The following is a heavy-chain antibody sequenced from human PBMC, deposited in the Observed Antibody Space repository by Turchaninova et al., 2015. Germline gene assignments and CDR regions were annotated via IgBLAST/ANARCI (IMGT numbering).Heavy chain of an antibody. J-gene: IGHJ4*02. CDR2: IDWDGDK. CDR1: GFSLSTTEMR. V-gene: IGHV2-70*04. Sequence: QVTLKESGPALVKPTQTLTLTCSFSGFSLSTTEMRVSWIRQPPGQALEWLARIDWDGDKYYRTSLRTRLTFSKDTSKNQVVLTMTSVDPVDTATYYCARMTMTGTGFDYWGQGSLVTVSS. CDR3: ARMTMTGTGFDY. D-gene: IGHD3-10*01.